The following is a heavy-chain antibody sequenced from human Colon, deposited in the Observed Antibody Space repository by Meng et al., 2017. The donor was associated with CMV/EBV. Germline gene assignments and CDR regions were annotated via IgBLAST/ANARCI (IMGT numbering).Heavy chain of an antibody. V-gene: IGHV3-23*01. CDR1: GFTFRSYA. J-gene: IGHJ4*02. CDR3: ASTGPLYGLYFCY. CDR2: IIDSGTRA. Sequence: GGSLRLSCEASGFTFRSYAMSWVRQAPGKGPEWVSGIIDSGTRAYYKDSVKGRFTISRDNAKNSVYLQMNSLRAEDTAVYYCASTGPLYGLYFCYWGQGTLVTVSS. D-gene: IGHD2-8*01.